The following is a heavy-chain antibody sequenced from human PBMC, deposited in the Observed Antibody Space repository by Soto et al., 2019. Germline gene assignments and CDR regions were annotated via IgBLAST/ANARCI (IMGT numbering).Heavy chain of an antibody. CDR1: GFTFSSYA. Sequence: EVQLWESGGGLVQPGGSLRLSCAASGFTFSSYAMSWVRQAPGKGLEWVSAISGSGGSTYYADSVKGRFTISRDNSKNTLYLQMNSLRAEDTAVYYCAANRGYNYYYGMDVWGQGTTVTVSS. D-gene: IGHD3-22*01. J-gene: IGHJ6*02. CDR3: AANRGYNYYYGMDV. CDR2: ISGSGGST. V-gene: IGHV3-23*01.